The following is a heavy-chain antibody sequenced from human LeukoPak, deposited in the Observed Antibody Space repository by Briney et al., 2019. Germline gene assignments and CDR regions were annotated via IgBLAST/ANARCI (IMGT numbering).Heavy chain of an antibody. V-gene: IGHV4-38-2*02. CDR1: GYSISSDYY. Sequence: SETLSLTCTVSGYSISSDYYWGWIRQPPGKGLEWIGSIYYSGSTYYNPSLKSRVTISVDTSKNQFSLKLSSVTAADTAVYYCARGYPGLDYWGQGTLVTVSS. CDR2: IYYSGST. CDR3: ARGYPGLDY. J-gene: IGHJ4*02. D-gene: IGHD1-1*01.